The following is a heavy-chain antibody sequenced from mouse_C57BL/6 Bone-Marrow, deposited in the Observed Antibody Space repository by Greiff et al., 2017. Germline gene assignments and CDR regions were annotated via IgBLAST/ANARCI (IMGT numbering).Heavy chain of an antibody. CDR2: IYPGSGNT. CDR3: ARGTASTVVEGGYFDV. CDR1: GYSFTSYY. Sequence: VQLQQSGPELVKPGASVKISCKASGYSFTSYYIHWVKQRPGQGLEWIGWIYPGSGNTKYNEKCKGKATLTADTSSSTAYMQLSSLTSEDSAVYYCARGTASTVVEGGYFDVWGTGTTVTVSS. D-gene: IGHD1-1*01. J-gene: IGHJ1*03. V-gene: IGHV1-66*01.